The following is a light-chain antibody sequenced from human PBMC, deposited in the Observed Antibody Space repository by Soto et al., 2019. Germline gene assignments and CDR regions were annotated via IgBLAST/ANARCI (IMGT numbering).Light chain of an antibody. CDR1: QIISTY. CDR3: QQSYSAPYT. V-gene: IGKV1-39*01. Sequence: DIQMTQSPSSLSASVGDRVTITCRASQIISTYLSWYQQKPGKAPRLLIYAASTLLSGVPSRFSGSESGTDFTLAISSLQPEDFATYYCQQSYSAPYTFDQGTKLEIK. J-gene: IGKJ2*01. CDR2: AAS.